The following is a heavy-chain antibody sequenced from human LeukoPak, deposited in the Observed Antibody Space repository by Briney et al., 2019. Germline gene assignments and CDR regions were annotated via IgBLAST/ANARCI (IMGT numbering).Heavy chain of an antibody. CDR3: AKNGDRGAYCTGGTCYPYFYYYMDV. CDR2: ITSSSSTI. CDR1: GFTFRNYN. V-gene: IGHV3-48*01. D-gene: IGHD2-15*01. Sequence: GGSLRLSCAASGFTFRNYNMNWVRQAPGKGLEWVSYITSSSSTIYYADSVKGRFTISRDNSKNTLYLQMNSLRAEDTAIYYCAKNGDRGAYCTGGTCYPYFYYYMDVWGKGTTVTI. J-gene: IGHJ6*03.